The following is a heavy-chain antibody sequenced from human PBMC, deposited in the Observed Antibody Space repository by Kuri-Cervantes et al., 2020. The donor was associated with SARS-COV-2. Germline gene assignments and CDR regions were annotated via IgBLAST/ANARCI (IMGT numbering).Heavy chain of an antibody. V-gene: IGHV3-23*01. CDR1: GFTFSSYS. J-gene: IGHJ6*03. Sequence: GESLKISCAASGFTFSSYSMNWVRQAPGQGLEWVSGISDSGDSTNYADSVKGRFTISRDNSKNTVYLEMDGLRADDTAVYYCAKDQLEQWLVYYYYMDVWGKGTTVTVSS. CDR2: ISDSGDST. D-gene: IGHD6-19*01. CDR3: AKDQLEQWLVYYYYMDV.